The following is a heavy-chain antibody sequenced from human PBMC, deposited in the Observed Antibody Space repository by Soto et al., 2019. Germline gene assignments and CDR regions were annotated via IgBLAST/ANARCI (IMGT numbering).Heavy chain of an antibody. V-gene: IGHV4-61*01. D-gene: IGHD2-8*01. Sequence: SETLSLTCTVSGGSVSSGSYYWSWIRQPPGKGLEWIGYIYYSGSTNYNPSLKSRVTISVDTSKNQFSLKLSSVTAADTAVYYCARDRDRTLMVPSDYWGQGTLVTVSS. CDR2: IYYSGST. J-gene: IGHJ4*02. CDR1: GGSVSSGSYY. CDR3: ARDRDRTLMVPSDY.